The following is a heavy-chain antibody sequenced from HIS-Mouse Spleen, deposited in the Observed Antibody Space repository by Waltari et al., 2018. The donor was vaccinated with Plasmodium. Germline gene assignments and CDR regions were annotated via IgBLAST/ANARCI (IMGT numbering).Heavy chain of an antibody. Sequence: QVTLRESGPALVKPTQTLTLTCTFSGFSLSTSGMCVSLIRQPPGKALEWLARIDWDDDKYYSTSLKTRLTISKDTSKNQVVLTMTNMDPGDTATYYCARHKKRGQLVRGYFDYWGQGTLVTVSS. CDR3: ARHKKRGQLVRGYFDY. CDR1: GFSLSTSGMC. J-gene: IGHJ4*02. V-gene: IGHV2-70*15. CDR2: IDWDDDK. D-gene: IGHD6-6*01.